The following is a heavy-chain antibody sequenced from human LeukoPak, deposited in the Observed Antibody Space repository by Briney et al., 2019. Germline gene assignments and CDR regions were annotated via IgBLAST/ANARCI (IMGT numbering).Heavy chain of an antibody. D-gene: IGHD3-22*01. J-gene: IGHJ4*02. CDR1: GGTFSSYA. CDR3: ARDLSDSSGYSQ. Sequence: SVKVSCKASGGTFSSYAISWVRQAPGQGLEWMGGTIPIFGTANYAQKFQGRVTITADESTSTAYMELSSLRSEDTAVYYCARDLSDSSGYSQWGQGTLVTVSS. V-gene: IGHV1-69*01. CDR2: TIPIFGTA.